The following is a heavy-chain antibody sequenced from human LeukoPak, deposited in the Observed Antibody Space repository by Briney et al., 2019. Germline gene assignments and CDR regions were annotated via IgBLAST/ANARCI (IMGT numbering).Heavy chain of an antibody. CDR1: GFTFSDYY. CDR2: ISSSGSTI. J-gene: IGHJ6*03. D-gene: IGHD6-13*01. V-gene: IGHV3-11*04. Sequence: GGSLRLSCAASGFTFSDYYMSWLRQAPGKGLEWVSYISSSGSTIYYADSVKGRFTISRDNAKNSLYLQTNSLRAEDTAVYYCARGRVKYSSSWYAYRGGDRLYYMDVWGKGTTVTVSS. CDR3: ARGRVKYSSSWYAYRGGDRLYYMDV.